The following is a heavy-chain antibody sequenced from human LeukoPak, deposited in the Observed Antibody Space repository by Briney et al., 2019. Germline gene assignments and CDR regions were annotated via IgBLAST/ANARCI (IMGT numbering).Heavy chain of an antibody. CDR2: LYSDGAT. CDR3: ARVAYYRVTADQITDAFDV. J-gene: IGHJ3*01. D-gene: IGHD2-21*02. V-gene: IGHV3-66*01. CDR1: GFTVSSYY. Sequence: GGSLRLSGAASGFTVSSYYMNWVRQAPGKGRQGVSVLYSDGATYYADSVKGRFTISRDNSRSTLYLQMNSLRAEDTAVYFCARVAYYRVTADQITDAFDVWGHGTVVTVSS.